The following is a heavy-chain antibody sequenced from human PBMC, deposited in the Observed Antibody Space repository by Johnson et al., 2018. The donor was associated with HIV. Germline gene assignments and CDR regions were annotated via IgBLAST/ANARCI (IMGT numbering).Heavy chain of an antibody. CDR3: AKDSQKFLEWLDAFDI. CDR2: ISWNSGSI. Sequence: VQVVESGGGLVQPGWSLRLSCAASGFNFDDYTMHWVRQAPGKGLEWVSLISWNSGSIGYADSVKGRFTISRDNAKNSLYLQMNSLRAEDTALYYCAKDSQKFLEWLDAFDIWGQGTMVTVSS. V-gene: IGHV3-9*01. D-gene: IGHD3-3*01. CDR1: GFNFDDYT. J-gene: IGHJ3*02.